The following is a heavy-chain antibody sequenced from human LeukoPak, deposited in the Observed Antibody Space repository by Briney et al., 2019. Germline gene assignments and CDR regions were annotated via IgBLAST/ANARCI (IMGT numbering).Heavy chain of an antibody. CDR3: ANTILTGAL. D-gene: IGHD2-2*02. CDR1: GFTFSDYA. Sequence: GSLRLSCAASGFTFSDYAMSWVRQAPGKGLEWVSAISSSSSHIYYADSVKGRFTISRDNAKNSLYLQMNSLRAEDTAVYYCANTILTGALWGQGTLVTVSS. J-gene: IGHJ4*02. CDR2: ISSSSSHI. V-gene: IGHV3-21*01.